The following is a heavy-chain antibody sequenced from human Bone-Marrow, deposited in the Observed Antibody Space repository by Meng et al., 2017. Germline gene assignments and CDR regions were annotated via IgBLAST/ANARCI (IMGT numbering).Heavy chain of an antibody. Sequence: GESLKISCAASGFTFSSYWMHWVRQAPGKGLVWVSRINSDGSSTSYADSVKGRFTISRDNAKNSLYLQMNSLRAEDTAVYYCARGNEYYYDSSGYYRPNDAFDIWGQGTMVTVSS. D-gene: IGHD3-22*01. CDR2: INSDGSST. J-gene: IGHJ3*02. CDR1: GFTFSSYW. CDR3: ARGNEYYYDSSGYYRPNDAFDI. V-gene: IGHV3-74*01.